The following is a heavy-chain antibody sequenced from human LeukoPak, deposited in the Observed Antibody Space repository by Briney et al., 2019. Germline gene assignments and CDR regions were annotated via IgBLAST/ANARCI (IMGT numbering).Heavy chain of an antibody. D-gene: IGHD2-2*01. CDR2: IYTSGSTNYSGSI. V-gene: IGHV4-4*07. J-gene: IGHJ4*02. CDR1: GGSISSYY. CDR3: VRGGSKAAATFDY. Sequence: SETLSLTCTVSGGSISSYYWNWIRQPAGRGLEWLGRIYTSGSTNYSGSINYNPSLKSRLTMSGDTSKNQLSLRLSSATAADTAIYYCVRGGSKAAATFDYWGQGILVTVSS.